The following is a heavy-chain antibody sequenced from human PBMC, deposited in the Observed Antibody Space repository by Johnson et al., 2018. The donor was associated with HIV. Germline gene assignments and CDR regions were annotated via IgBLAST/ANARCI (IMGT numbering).Heavy chain of an antibody. J-gene: IGHJ3*02. CDR2: INWNGGST. V-gene: IGHV3-20*04. CDR3: ARELGYCSGGSCYSTGAFDI. Sequence: VQLVESGGGLVQPGGSLRLSCAASGFTFSSYWMSWVRQAPGKGLEWVSGINWNGGSTGYADSVKGRFTISSDNAKNSLYLQMNSLRAEDTALYYCARELGYCSGGSCYSTGAFDIWGQGTMVTVSS. CDR1: GFTFSSYW. D-gene: IGHD2-15*01.